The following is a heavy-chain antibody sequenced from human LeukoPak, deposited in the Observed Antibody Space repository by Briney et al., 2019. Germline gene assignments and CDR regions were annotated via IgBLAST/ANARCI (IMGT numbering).Heavy chain of an antibody. CDR2: IYYSGST. V-gene: IGHV4-59*08. D-gene: IGHD2-2*02. J-gene: IGHJ5*02. CDR3: ARHEVVPAAISWFDP. CDR1: GGSISSYY. Sequence: SETLSLTCTVSGGSISSYYWSWLRQPPGKGLEWIGYIYYSGSTNYNPSLKSRVTISVDTSKNQFSLKLSSVTAADTAVYYCARHEVVPAAISWFDPWGQGTLVTVSS.